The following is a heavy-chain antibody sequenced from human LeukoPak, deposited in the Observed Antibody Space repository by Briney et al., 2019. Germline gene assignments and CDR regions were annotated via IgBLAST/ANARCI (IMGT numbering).Heavy chain of an antibody. Sequence: PGGSLRLSCVASGVTISDAWMSWVRQAPGKGLEWVGRIKSKSDGGTTDYAAPVTDRCIISRDDSKTTFLLQMNSPEADDTAVYYSTTGGHYFGSWGQGTLVIVSS. CDR3: TTGGHYFGS. CDR1: GVTISDAW. V-gene: IGHV3-15*01. D-gene: IGHD3-10*01. J-gene: IGHJ4*02. CDR2: IKSKSDGGTT.